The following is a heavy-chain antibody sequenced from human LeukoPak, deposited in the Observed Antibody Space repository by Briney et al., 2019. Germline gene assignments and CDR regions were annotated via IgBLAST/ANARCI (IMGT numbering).Heavy chain of an antibody. D-gene: IGHD3-9*01. J-gene: IGHJ4*02. CDR1: GGSFSGYY. Sequence: SETLSLTCAVYGGSFSGYYWGWIRQPPGKGLEWIGSIYYSGSTYYNPSLKSRVTISVDTSKNQFSLKLSSVTAADTAVYYCARDDRNNYDILTGYYTLYYFDYWGQGTLVTVSS. CDR3: ARDDRNNYDILTGYYTLYYFDY. CDR2: IYYSGST. V-gene: IGHV4-34*01.